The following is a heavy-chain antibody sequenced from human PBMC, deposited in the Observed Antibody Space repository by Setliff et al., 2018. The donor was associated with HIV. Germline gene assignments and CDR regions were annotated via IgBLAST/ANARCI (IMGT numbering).Heavy chain of an antibody. CDR3: ARHSLGNIGDYIRIGAIDI. D-gene: IGHD4-17*01. Sequence: SETLSLTCAVSGYAISSGYYWGWIRRPPGKGLEWIGSIYARGSTYYNPSLKSRVTISVDTSKNQFSLKLSSVTAADTAVYYCARHSLGNIGDYIRIGAIDIWGQGTMVT. CDR2: IYARGST. V-gene: IGHV4-38-2*01. CDR1: GYAISSGYY. J-gene: IGHJ3*02.